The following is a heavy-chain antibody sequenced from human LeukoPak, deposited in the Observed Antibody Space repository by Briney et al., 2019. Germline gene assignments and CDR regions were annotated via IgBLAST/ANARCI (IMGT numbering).Heavy chain of an antibody. Sequence: SETLSLTCTISGDSINYNCWSWIRQPPGKGLECIGYIYNTGTTNYNPSLKSRVTISVDTSKNQFSLKLSSVTAADTALYYCARERCDSTTCYYDYWGQGTLVTVSS. D-gene: IGHD2-2*01. CDR2: IYNTGTT. CDR3: ARERCDSTTCYYDY. CDR1: GDSINYNC. V-gene: IGHV4-59*01. J-gene: IGHJ4*02.